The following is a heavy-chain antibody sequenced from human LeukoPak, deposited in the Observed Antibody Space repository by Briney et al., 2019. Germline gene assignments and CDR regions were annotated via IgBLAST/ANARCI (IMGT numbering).Heavy chain of an antibody. D-gene: IGHD2-15*01. Sequence: GGSLRLSCAASGFTFSSYAMHWVRQAPGKGLEWVAVISYDGSNKYYADSVKGRFTISRDNSKNTLYLQMNSLRAEDTAVYYCARVGYCSGGSCYSEGYYYYGIDVWGQGTTVTVSS. V-gene: IGHV3-30-3*01. CDR3: ARVGYCSGGSCYSEGYYYYGIDV. CDR1: GFTFSSYA. J-gene: IGHJ6*02. CDR2: ISYDGSNK.